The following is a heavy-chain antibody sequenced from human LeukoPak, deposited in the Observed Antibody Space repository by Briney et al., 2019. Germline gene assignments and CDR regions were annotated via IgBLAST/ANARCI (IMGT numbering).Heavy chain of an antibody. CDR3: ARDRGEWTIGSYDYYYYYMDV. D-gene: IGHD3-10*01. V-gene: IGHV3-33*01. Sequence: PGRSLRLSCAASGFTFSSYGMHWVRQAPGKGLEWVAVIWYGGSNKYYADSVKGRFTISRDNSKNTLYLQMNSLRAEDTAVYYCARDRGEWTIGSYDYYYYYMDVWGKGTTVSVSS. CDR1: GFTFSSYG. J-gene: IGHJ6*03. CDR2: IWYGGSNK.